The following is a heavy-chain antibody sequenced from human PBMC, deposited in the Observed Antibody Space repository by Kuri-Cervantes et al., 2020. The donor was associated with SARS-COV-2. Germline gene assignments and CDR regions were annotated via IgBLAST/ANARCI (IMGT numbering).Heavy chain of an antibody. Sequence: KVSCKGSGYNFTSYWIGWVRQMPGKGLEWMGIIYPGDSDTRYSPSFQGQVTISADKSISTAYLQWSSLKASDTAMYYCARTNSGYYSRFDYWGQGTLVTVSS. V-gene: IGHV5-51*01. CDR1: GYNFTSYW. CDR3: ARTNSGYYSRFDY. J-gene: IGHJ4*02. D-gene: IGHD3-22*01. CDR2: IYPGDSDT.